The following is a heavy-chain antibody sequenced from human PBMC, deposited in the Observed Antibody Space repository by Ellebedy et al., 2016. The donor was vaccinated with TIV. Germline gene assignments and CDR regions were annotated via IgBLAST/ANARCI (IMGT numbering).Heavy chain of an antibody. CDR3: ARGWLTGGERAFDI. Sequence: SQTLSLTRAVYGGSFSGYYWSWNRQPPGKGLEWIGEINHSGSPNYNPSLKSRVTISVDTSKNQFSLKLSSVTAADTAVYFCARGWLTGGERAFDIWGQGTMVTVSS. V-gene: IGHV4-34*01. D-gene: IGHD7-27*01. J-gene: IGHJ3*02. CDR2: INHSGSP. CDR1: GGSFSGYY.